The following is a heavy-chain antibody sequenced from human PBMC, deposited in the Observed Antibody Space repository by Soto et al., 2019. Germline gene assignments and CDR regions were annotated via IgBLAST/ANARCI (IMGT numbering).Heavy chain of an antibody. CDR1: GYRFTSSG. V-gene: IGHV1-18*04. CDR3: ATDPYCGSAPGCSALDA. Sequence: QVHLVQSGGEVKKPGASVKVSYKASGYRFTSSGFSWVRQAPGQGLEWMGWISAYNGNTLYAQKFKGRVTMTTDTSTSTAYMELGSLRSDDTAVYYCATDPYCGSAPGCSALDAWGQGTSVTVSS. J-gene: IGHJ6*02. D-gene: IGHD2-21*01. CDR2: ISAYNGNT.